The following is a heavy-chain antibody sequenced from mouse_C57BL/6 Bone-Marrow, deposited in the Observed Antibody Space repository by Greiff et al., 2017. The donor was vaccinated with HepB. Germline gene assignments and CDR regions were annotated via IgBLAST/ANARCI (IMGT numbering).Heavy chain of an antibody. CDR2: IYPSDSET. CDR3: ARDWDGWYFDV. J-gene: IGHJ1*03. D-gene: IGHD4-1*01. V-gene: IGHV1-61*01. Sequence: VQLQQSGAELVRPGSSVKLSCKASGYTFTSYWMDWVKQRPGQGLEWIGNIYPSDSETHYNQKFKDKATLTVDKSSSTAYMQLSSLTSEDSAVYYCARDWDGWYFDVWGTGTTVTVSS. CDR1: GYTFTSYW.